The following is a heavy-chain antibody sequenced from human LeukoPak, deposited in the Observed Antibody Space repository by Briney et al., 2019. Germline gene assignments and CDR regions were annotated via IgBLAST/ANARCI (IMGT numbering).Heavy chain of an antibody. J-gene: IGHJ4*02. CDR3: ARGPRSYYDILTGYYPFDY. Sequence: ASVKVSCKASGYTFTAFYVHWVRQAPGQGLEWMGIINPSGGGTTYAQKFQGRVTITADESTSTAYMELSSLRSEDTAVYYCARGPRSYYDILTGYYPFDYWGQGTLVTVSS. V-gene: IGHV1-46*01. CDR1: GYTFTAFY. D-gene: IGHD3-9*01. CDR2: INPSGGGT.